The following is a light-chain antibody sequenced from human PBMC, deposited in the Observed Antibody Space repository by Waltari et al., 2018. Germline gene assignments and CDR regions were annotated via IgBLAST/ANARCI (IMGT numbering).Light chain of an antibody. CDR1: NSNIGRNY. CDR3: ASWDDGLSGLI. J-gene: IGLJ2*01. Sequence: QSVVTQPPSASGTPGQSVTISCSGTNSNIGRNYVYWYQQFPGMAPKLLLYSNNRRPPGVPDRFSGSKSGTSASLAINGLRSEDEAHYYCASWDDGLSGLIFGGGTELTV. CDR2: SNN. V-gene: IGLV1-47*02.